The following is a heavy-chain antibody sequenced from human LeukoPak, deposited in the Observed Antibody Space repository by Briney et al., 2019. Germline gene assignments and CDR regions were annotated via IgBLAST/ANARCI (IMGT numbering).Heavy chain of an antibody. CDR3: ARELAAQVIWFDP. V-gene: IGHV3-30*03. J-gene: IGHJ5*02. Sequence: GGSLRLSCAASGFTFSSYGMHWVRQAPGKGLEWVAVISYDGSNKYYADSVKGRFTISRDNSKNTLYLQMNSLRAEDTAVYYCARELAAQVIWFDPWSQGTLVTVSS. CDR2: ISYDGSNK. D-gene: IGHD6-6*01. CDR1: GFTFSSYG.